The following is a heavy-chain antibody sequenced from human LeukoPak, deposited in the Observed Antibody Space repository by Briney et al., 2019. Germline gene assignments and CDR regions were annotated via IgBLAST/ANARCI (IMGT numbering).Heavy chain of an antibody. CDR2: IYYSGST. D-gene: IGHD3-22*01. CDR3: ARILITYYYDQDPHHAFDI. J-gene: IGHJ3*02. Sequence: SETLSLTCTVSGGSISSSSYYWGWIRQPPGKGLEWIGSIYYSGSTYYNPSLKSRVTISVDTSKNQFSLKLSSVTAADTAVYYCARILITYYYDQDPHHAFDIWGQGTMVTVSS. V-gene: IGHV4-39*07. CDR1: GGSISSSSYY.